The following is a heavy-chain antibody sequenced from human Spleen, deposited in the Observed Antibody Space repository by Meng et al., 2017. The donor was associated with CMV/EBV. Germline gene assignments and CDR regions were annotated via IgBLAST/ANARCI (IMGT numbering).Heavy chain of an antibody. CDR3: ARGTVVTGFDY. D-gene: IGHD4-23*01. CDR2: IHPDDSDS. CDR1: GYRFSTYW. J-gene: IGHJ4*02. V-gene: IGHV5-51*01. Sequence: KVSCKGSGYRFSTYWIGWIRQMPGKGLEWMGIIHPDDSDSTYSPSFQGQVTISADRSISTAYLQWSSLKASDTAMYYCARGTVVTGFDYWGQGTLVTVSS.